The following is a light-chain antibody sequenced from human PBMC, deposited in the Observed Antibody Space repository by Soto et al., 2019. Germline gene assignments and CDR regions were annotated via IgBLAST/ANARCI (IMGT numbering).Light chain of an antibody. Sequence: SYELTQPLSVSVALGQTARIICGGNNIGSKYVHWYQQKPGQAPVLVMYRGSNRPSGIPERFSGSNSGNTATLTISRAQAGDEADYYCQVWDSSAFWVFGGGTQLTVL. V-gene: IGLV3-9*01. CDR1: NIGSKY. CDR2: RGS. J-gene: IGLJ3*02. CDR3: QVWDSSAFWV.